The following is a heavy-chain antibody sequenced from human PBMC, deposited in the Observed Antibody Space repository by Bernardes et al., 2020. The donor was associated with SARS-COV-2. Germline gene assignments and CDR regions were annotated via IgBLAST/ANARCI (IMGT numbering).Heavy chain of an antibody. CDR3: ARDGRKRRRWEQLVLSDWLDP. Sequence: GSLRLSCAASGFTFSSYSMNWVRQAPGKGLEWVSSISSSSSYIYYADSVKGRFTISRDNAKNSLYLQMNSLRAEDTAVYYCARDGRKRRRWEQLVLSDWLDPWGQGTLVTVSS. D-gene: IGHD6-13*01. J-gene: IGHJ5*02. CDR1: GFTFSSYS. V-gene: IGHV3-21*01. CDR2: ISSSSSYI.